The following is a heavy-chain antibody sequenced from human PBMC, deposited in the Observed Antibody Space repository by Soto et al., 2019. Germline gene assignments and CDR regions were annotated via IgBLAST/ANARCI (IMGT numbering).Heavy chain of an antibody. J-gene: IGHJ5*02. CDR2: VYYNENT. Sequence: SETLSLTCSVSGGSISSFTYYWGWIRQPPGKGLEWIGTVYYNENTYYNPSLKSRVTITVDTAKNQFSLNLSSVTAADTAVYYCARALEVNWFDPWGQGTLVTVSS. V-gene: IGHV4-39*07. CDR3: ARALEVNWFDP. CDR1: GGSISSFTYY. D-gene: IGHD2-21*01.